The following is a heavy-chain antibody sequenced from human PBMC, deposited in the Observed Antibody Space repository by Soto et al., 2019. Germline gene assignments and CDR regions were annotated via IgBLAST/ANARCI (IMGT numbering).Heavy chain of an antibody. CDR2: IYYSATT. CDR1: GGSISTTTTYY. J-gene: IGHJ5*02. CDR3: ARGQPTPGYSFLLSWFDP. V-gene: IGHV4-39*07. D-gene: IGHD6-13*01. Sequence: SETLSLTCTVSGGSISTTTTYYWGWIRQTPGKGLEWIGNIYYSATTNYNPSLKSRVTISVDTSKNQFSLKLSSVTAADTAVYYCARGQPTPGYSFLLSWFDPWGQGTLVTVSS.